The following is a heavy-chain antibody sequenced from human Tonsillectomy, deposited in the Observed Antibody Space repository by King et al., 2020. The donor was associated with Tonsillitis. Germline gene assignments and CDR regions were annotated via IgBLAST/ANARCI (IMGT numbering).Heavy chain of an antibody. Sequence: QLVQSGGGLVKPGGSLRLSCAASGFTFNTYDMNWVRQAPGKGLEWVSSISRDSVYIYYAASVKGRFTISRDNAKNSLYLQMNSLSAEDTAVYYCARVPGMIRGVNFDYWGQGTLVTVSS. CDR2: ISRDSVYI. CDR1: GFTFNTYD. D-gene: IGHD3-10*01. V-gene: IGHV3-21*01. CDR3: ARVPGMIRGVNFDY. J-gene: IGHJ4*02.